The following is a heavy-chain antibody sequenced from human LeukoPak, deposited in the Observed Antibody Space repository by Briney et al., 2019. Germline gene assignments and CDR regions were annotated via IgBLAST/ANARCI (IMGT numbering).Heavy chain of an antibody. J-gene: IGHJ5*02. CDR3: ARGLRLGELSSFSYWFDP. Sequence: PSETLSLTCTVSGGSISSGTYYWSWIRQPPGKGLEWIGEINHSGSTNYNPSLKSRVTISVDTSKNQFSLKLSSVTAADTAVYYCARGLRLGELSSFSYWFDPWGQGTLVTVSS. V-gene: IGHV4-39*07. CDR1: GGSISSGTYY. D-gene: IGHD3-16*02. CDR2: INHSGST.